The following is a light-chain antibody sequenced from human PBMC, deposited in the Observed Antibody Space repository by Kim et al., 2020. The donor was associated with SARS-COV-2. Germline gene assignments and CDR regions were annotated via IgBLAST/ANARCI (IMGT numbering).Light chain of an antibody. J-gene: IGKJ5*01. CDR3: QQYYSTPLT. CDR1: QSVLYSSNNNNY. CDR2: WAS. V-gene: IGKV4-1*01. Sequence: DIVMTQSPDSLAVSLGERATINCKSSQSVLYSSNNNNYLAWYQQKPGQPPKLLIYWASTRESGVPDRFSGSGSGTDFTLTISSLQAEDVAVYYCQQYYSTPLTFGQGTRLEIK.